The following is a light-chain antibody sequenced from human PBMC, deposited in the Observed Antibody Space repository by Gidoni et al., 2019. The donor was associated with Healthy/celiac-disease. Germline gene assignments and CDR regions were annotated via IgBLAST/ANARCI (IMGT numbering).Light chain of an antibody. CDR1: KLGDKY. CDR2: QDS. V-gene: IGLV3-1*01. Sequence: SYELTQPPSVSVSPGQTASITCSGDKLGDKYACWHQQKAGQSPVLVIYQDSTRPSGIPERFSGSTSGNPATLIISGTQAMDEAAYHCQAWDSSPVVFGGGTTLHVL. CDR3: QAWDSSPVV. J-gene: IGLJ2*01.